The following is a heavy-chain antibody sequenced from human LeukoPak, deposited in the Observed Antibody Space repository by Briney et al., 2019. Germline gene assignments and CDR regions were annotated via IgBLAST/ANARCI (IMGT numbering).Heavy chain of an antibody. CDR2: INPNSGGT. CDR1: GYTFTGCY. Sequence: ASVKVSCKASGYTFTGCYMHWVRQAPGQGLEWMGWINPNSGGTNYAQKFQGRVTMTRDTSISTAYMELSRLRSDDTAVYYCARGLISGSYLSDYWGQGTLVTVSS. CDR3: ARGLISGSYLSDY. D-gene: IGHD1-26*01. V-gene: IGHV1-2*02. J-gene: IGHJ4*02.